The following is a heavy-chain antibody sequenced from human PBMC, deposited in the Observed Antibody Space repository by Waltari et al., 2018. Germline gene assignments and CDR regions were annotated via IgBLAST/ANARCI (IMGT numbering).Heavy chain of an antibody. Sequence: EVQLVESGGGLVQPGGSLRLSCAASGFSFSSYDMIWVRQAPGKGLESVSYISRGITIYYADSVKGRFTISRDNARNSLFLQMSSLRVEDTAVYYCARRGGIATPLDVWGKGTTVTVSS. CDR3: ARRGGIATPLDV. CDR1: GFSFSSYD. V-gene: IGHV3-48*03. D-gene: IGHD6-13*01. J-gene: IGHJ6*04. CDR2: ISRGITI.